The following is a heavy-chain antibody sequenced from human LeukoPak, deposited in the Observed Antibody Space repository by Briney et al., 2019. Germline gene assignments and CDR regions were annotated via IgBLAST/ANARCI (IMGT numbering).Heavy chain of an antibody. D-gene: IGHD4-17*01. J-gene: IGHJ5*02. CDR3: ARDHWAYGDYSYEFDP. CDR1: GFTFSSYA. CDR2: ISYDGSNK. V-gene: IGHV3-30-3*01. Sequence: GGSLRLSCAASGFTFSSYAMHWVRQAPGKGLEWVAVISYDGSNKYYADSVKGRFTISRDNSKNTLYLQMNSLRAEDTAVYYCARDHWAYGDYSYEFDPWGQGTLVTVSS.